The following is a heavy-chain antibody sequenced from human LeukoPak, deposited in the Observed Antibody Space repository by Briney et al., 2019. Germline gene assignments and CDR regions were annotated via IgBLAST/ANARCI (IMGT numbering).Heavy chain of an antibody. CDR2: IYLSGST. J-gene: IGHJ4*02. Sequence: SETQSLTCTVSGGSISSSSYYWGWIRQPPGKGLEWIGRIYLSGSTYYNPSLKSRVTISVDTSKNQFSLKLSSVTAADTAVYYCARESSGYYVYWGQGTLVTVSS. CDR3: ARESSGYYVY. D-gene: IGHD3-22*01. V-gene: IGHV4-39*01. CDR1: GGSISSSSYY.